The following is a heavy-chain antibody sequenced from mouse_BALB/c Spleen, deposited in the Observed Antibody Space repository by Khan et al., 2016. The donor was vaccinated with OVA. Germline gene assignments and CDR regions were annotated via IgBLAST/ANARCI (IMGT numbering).Heavy chain of an antibody. CDR3: ARSTYRYAFAY. CDR2: MIYTGYT. J-gene: IGHJ3*01. Sequence: EVQLVESGPSLVKPSQTLSLTCSVTGDSITSGYWSWIRKFPGNKLEYMGYMIYTGYTDYNPSLKSRIAITRHTSKNQYYLQLNSVTAEDTTTYYCARSTYRYAFAYWGQGTLVTVSA. CDR1: GDSITSGY. D-gene: IGHD2-14*01. V-gene: IGHV3-8*02.